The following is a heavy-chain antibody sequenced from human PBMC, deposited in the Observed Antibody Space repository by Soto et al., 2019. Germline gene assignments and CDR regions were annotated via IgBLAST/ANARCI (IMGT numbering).Heavy chain of an antibody. D-gene: IGHD3-10*01. CDR1: GFTFSSYD. CDR3: TRKVYGYGLDV. V-gene: IGHV3-13*01. CDR2: INTVGDT. J-gene: IGHJ6*02. Sequence: GGSLRLSCAASGFTFSSYDMHWVRQATGKGLEWVSTINTVGDTYYAGSVEGRFTISRENAKNSLYLQMHSLRAGDTAVYYCTRKVYGYGLDVWGQGTTVTVSS.